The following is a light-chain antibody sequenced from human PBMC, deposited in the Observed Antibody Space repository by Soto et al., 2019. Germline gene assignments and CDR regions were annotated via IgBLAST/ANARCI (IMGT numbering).Light chain of an antibody. CDR1: QSVLYSPNNKNY. CDR3: QQYYTNSWS. CDR2: WAS. Sequence: DIVMTQSPDSLAVSLGERATINCKSSQSVLYSPNNKNYLAWYQHKPGQPPKMLIYWASIRESGVPDRFSGSGSGTDFTLTISSLQSEDVAVYYCQQYYTNSWSFGQGTKVESK. J-gene: IGKJ1*01. V-gene: IGKV4-1*01.